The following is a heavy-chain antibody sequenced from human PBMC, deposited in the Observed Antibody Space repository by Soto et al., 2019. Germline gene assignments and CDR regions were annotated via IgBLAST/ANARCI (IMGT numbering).Heavy chain of an antibody. CDR2: ISGSGGST. CDR3: AKDGCGGDCYLEGAFDI. CDR1: GFTFNSYA. J-gene: IGHJ3*02. D-gene: IGHD2-21*02. Sequence: EVQLLESGGGLVQPGGSLRLSCAASGFTFNSYAMSWVRQAPGKGLEWVSAISGSGGSTYYADSVKGRFTISRDNSKNTLYLQMNSLRAEDTAVYYCAKDGCGGDCYLEGAFDIWGQGTMVTVSS. V-gene: IGHV3-23*01.